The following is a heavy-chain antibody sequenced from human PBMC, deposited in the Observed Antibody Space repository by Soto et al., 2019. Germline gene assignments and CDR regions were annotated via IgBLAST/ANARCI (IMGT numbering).Heavy chain of an antibody. D-gene: IGHD1-26*01. CDR2: IYDTGST. CDR1: GESFSGYY. Sequence: SETLSLTCAVYGESFSGYYWTWIRQPPGKGLEWIGYIYDTGSTNYKPSLKSRVTISVDTSKNQFSLKLSSVTAADTAVYYCARHGWELLGAFDIWGQGTMVTVSS. CDR3: ARHGWELLGAFDI. J-gene: IGHJ3*02. V-gene: IGHV4-59*08.